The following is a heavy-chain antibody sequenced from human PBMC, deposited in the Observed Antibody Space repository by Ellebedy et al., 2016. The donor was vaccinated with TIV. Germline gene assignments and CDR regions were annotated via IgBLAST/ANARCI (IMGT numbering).Heavy chain of an antibody. CDR1: GNTFTGHY. CDR2: TNPNSGDT. J-gene: IGHJ5*02. CDR3: ARDPSNWFDP. Sequence: AASVKVSCKASGNTFTGHYTHWVRQAPGQGLEWMGWTNPNSGDTNYAQKFQGRVTMTRDTSISTAYMELSRLRSDDTAVYYCARDPSNWFDPWGQGTLVTVSS. V-gene: IGHV1-2*02.